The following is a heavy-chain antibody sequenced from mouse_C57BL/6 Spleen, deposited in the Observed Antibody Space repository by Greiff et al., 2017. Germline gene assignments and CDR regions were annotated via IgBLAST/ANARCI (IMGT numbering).Heavy chain of an antibody. D-gene: IGHD2-4*01. CDR1: GFTFSSYG. J-gene: IGHJ3*01. Sequence: EVKLVESGGDLVKPGGSLKLSCAASGFTFSSYGMSWVRQTPDKRLEWVATISSGGSYTYYPDSVKGRFTISRDNAKNTLYLQMSSLKSEDTAMYYCARHIYYDYDEGAWFAYWGQGTLVTVSA. CDR3: ARHIYYDYDEGAWFAY. V-gene: IGHV5-6*01. CDR2: ISSGGSYT.